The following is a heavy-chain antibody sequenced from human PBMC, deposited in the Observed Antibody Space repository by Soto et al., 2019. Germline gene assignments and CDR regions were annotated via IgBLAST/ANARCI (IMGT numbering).Heavy chain of an antibody. J-gene: IGHJ4*02. V-gene: IGHV1-3*01. CDR3: ARVYGSYYDSSGYYFDY. D-gene: IGHD3-22*01. Sequence: ASVKVSCKASGYTFTSYAMHWVRQAPGQRLEWMGWINAGNGNTKYSQKFQGRVTITRDTSASTAYMELSSLRSEDTAVYYCARVYGSYYDSSGYYFDYWGQGTLVTVSS. CDR2: INAGNGNT. CDR1: GYTFTSYA.